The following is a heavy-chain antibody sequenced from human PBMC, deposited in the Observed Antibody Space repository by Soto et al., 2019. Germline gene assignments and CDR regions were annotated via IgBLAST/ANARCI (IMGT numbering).Heavy chain of an antibody. V-gene: IGHV3-23*01. J-gene: IGHJ6*02. CDR2: ISGSGRST. Sequence: EVQLLESGGGLVQPGGSLRLSCAASGFTFSSYAMSWVRQAPGKGLEWVSAISGSGRSTYYADSVKGRFTISRDNSKNTVYLQMNSLRAEDTAVYYCSKDLSIQLWSSYFFYGMDVWGQGTTVTVSS. CDR1: GFTFSSYA. CDR3: SKDLSIQLWSSYFFYGMDV. D-gene: IGHD5-18*01.